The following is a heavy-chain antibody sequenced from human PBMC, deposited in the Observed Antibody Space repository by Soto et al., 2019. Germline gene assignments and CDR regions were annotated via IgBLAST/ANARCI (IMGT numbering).Heavy chain of an antibody. CDR3: ARGVRTIFGGLGCDP. V-gene: IGHV1-8*01. CDR1: GYTFTSYD. D-gene: IGHD3-3*01. Sequence: QVQLVQSGAEVKKPGASVKVSCKASGYTFTSYDINWVRQATGQGLEWMGWMNPNRGNTGYAQKFQGRVTMTGNTSISTAYMALSSLRFEVRAVYYCARGVRTIFGGLGCDPWGEGTLVTVSS. CDR2: MNPNRGNT. J-gene: IGHJ5*02.